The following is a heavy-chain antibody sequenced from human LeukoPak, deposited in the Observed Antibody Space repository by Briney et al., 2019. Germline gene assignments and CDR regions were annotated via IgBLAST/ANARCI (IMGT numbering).Heavy chain of an antibody. J-gene: IGHJ6*03. CDR3: ARERKGVVPTDYYMDV. Sequence: GGSLRLSCAASGFTFSGYGIHWVRQAPGKGLEWVAFIQNDGSNKYYADSVKGRFTISRDNSKNTLYLQMNSLRAEDTAVYYCARERKGVVPTDYYMDVWGKGTTVTVSS. D-gene: IGHD4/OR15-4a*01. V-gene: IGHV3-30*02. CDR1: GFTFSGYG. CDR2: IQNDGSNK.